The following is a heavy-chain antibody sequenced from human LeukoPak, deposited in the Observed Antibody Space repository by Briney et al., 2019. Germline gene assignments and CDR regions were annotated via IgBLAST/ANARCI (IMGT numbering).Heavy chain of an antibody. CDR3: ARRIRYYYGMDV. CDR2: ISYDGSNK. CDR1: GFTFSSYA. Sequence: AGGSLRLSCAASGFTFSSYAMHWVRQAPGKGLEWVAVISYDGSNKYYADSVKGRFTISRDNSKNMLYLQMNSLRAEDTAVYYCARRIRYYYGMDVWGQGTTVTVSS. D-gene: IGHD5-18*01. J-gene: IGHJ6*02. V-gene: IGHV3-30*04.